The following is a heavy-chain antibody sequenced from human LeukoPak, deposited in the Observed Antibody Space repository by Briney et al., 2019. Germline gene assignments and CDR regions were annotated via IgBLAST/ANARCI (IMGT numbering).Heavy chain of an antibody. CDR3: ARGLYLSFTFGGVIAPFDY. V-gene: IGHV3-7*01. J-gene: IGHJ4*02. CDR1: GFSFSDYW. Sequence: GSLRLSCAASGFSFSDYWMSWVRQAPGKGLEWVANMNQGGSGEYYVDSVKGRFTISRDNAKNSLYLQMNSLRAEDTAVYYCARGLYLSFTFGGVIAPFDYWGQGTLVTVSS. CDR2: MNQGGSGE. D-gene: IGHD3-16*02.